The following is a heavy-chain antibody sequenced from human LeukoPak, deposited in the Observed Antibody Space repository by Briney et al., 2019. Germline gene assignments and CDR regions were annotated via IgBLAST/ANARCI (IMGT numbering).Heavy chain of an antibody. CDR1: GYTFTSYD. V-gene: IGHV1-8*03. Sequence: GASVKVSCKASGYTFTSYDINWVRQATGQGLEWMGWMNPNSGNTGYAQKFQGRVTITRSTSISTAYMELSSLRSEDTAVYYCARGVEWSYYYYYMDVWGKGTTVTVSS. D-gene: IGHD3-3*01. CDR2: MNPNSGNT. CDR3: ARGVEWSYYYYYMDV. J-gene: IGHJ6*03.